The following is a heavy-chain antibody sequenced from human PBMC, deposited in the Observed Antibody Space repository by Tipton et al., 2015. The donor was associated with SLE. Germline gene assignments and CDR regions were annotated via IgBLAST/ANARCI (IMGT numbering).Heavy chain of an antibody. J-gene: IGHJ5*01. V-gene: IGHV3-48*03. CDR1: GFTFNTYE. CDR3: VRGGYSSNWYVY. Sequence: SLRLSCSASGFTFNTYEMNWVRQAPGKGLEWVSHISSTASTMFYADSVKGRFTISRDNAKNSLYLQMNSLRADDTAVYYCVRGGYSSNWYVYWGQGTLVTVSS. CDR2: ISSTASTM. D-gene: IGHD6-13*01.